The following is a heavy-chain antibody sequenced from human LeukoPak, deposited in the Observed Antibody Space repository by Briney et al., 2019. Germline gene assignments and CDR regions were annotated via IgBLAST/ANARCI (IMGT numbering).Heavy chain of an antibody. CDR3: ARAVGQQLVPFLFDY. V-gene: IGHV1-2*02. D-gene: IGHD6-13*01. Sequence: GASVKVSCKASGYTFTGYYMHWVRQAPGQGLEWMGWINPNSGGTNYAQKFQGRVTMTRDTSISTAYMELSRLRSDDTAVYYCARAVGQQLVPFLFDYWGQGTLVTVSS. J-gene: IGHJ4*02. CDR1: GYTFTGYY. CDR2: INPNSGGT.